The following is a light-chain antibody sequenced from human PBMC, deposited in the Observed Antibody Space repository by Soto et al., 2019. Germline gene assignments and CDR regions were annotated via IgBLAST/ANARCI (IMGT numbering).Light chain of an antibody. CDR1: QSVSSGY. CDR2: GAS. Sequence: DIVLTQSPGTLSLSPGERATLSCWASQSVSSGYLAWYQQKLGQAPRLLIYGASSRAAGIPDRFSGSGFGTDFTLTISRLEPEDFAVYYCQQYGSSPWTFGQGTKVEIK. CDR3: QQYGSSPWT. V-gene: IGKV3-20*01. J-gene: IGKJ1*01.